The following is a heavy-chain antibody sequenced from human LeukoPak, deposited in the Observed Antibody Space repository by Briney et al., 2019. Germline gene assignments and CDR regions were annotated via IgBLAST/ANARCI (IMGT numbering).Heavy chain of an antibody. CDR1: GITLSNYG. Sequence: GGSLRLSCAVSGITLSNYGMSWVRQAPGKGLEWVAGISDSGGRTKYADSVKGRFTISIDNPKNTLYLQMNSLRPEDTAVYFCAKRGVVIRVILVGFHKEANYFDSWGQGVLVTVSS. CDR3: AKRGVVIRVILVGFHKEANYFDS. J-gene: IGHJ4*02. CDR2: ISDSGGRT. D-gene: IGHD3-22*01. V-gene: IGHV3-23*01.